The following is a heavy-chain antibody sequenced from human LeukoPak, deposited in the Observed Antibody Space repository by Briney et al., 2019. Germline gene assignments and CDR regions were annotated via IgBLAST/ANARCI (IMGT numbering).Heavy chain of an antibody. V-gene: IGHV3-21*01. CDR3: ATPGRGAVHVLFDY. Sequence: VGSLRLSCAASGFTFSSYSMNWVRQAPGKGLEWVSSISSSSYIYYADSVKGRFTISRDNAKNSLYLQMNSLRAEDTAVYYCATPGRGAVHVLFDYWGQGTLVTVSS. J-gene: IGHJ4*02. CDR1: GFTFSSYS. D-gene: IGHD1-26*01. CDR2: ISSSSYI.